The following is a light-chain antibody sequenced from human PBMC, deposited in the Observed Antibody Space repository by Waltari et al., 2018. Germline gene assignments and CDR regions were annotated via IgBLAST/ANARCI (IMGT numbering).Light chain of an antibody. J-gene: IGLJ3*02. Sequence: QLVLTQSPSASASLGASVKLTCTLSSGHSSNIIAWLQQQPEKGPRYLMKVNSDGSHSKGDGIPERFSGSSSGAERYLTSSTVQSEDEADYYCQTGGHGTWVFGGGTKLTVL. CDR2: VNSDGSH. CDR3: QTGGHGTWV. V-gene: IGLV4-69*01. CDR1: SGHSSNI.